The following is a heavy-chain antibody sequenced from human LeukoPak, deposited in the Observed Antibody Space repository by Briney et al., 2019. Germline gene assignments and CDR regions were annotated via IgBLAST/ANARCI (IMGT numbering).Heavy chain of an antibody. CDR1: GFTFSTHW. V-gene: IGHV3-74*03. D-gene: IGHD2-2*01. CDR3: LSCIAPNCYEF. J-gene: IGHJ4*02. CDR2: INNDGTTT. Sequence: GGSLRLSCAASGFTFSTHWVHWVRQAPGKGLVWVSCINNDGTTTTCADSVKGRFTISRDNAKSTLYLQMNSLRAEDTAVYYCLSCIAPNCYEFWGQGAPVTVSS.